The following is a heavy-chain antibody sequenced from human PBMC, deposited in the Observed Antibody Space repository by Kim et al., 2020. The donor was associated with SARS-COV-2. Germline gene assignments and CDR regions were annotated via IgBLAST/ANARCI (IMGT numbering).Heavy chain of an antibody. CDR2: MNPNSGNT. CDR3: ARGRCSGGTCHLYYFDY. J-gene: IGHJ4*02. Sequence: ASVKVSCKASGYTFTSDDINWVRQATGQGLEWMGWMNPNSGNTGFAQKFQGRVTLTRNTSISTAYMELSSLRSEDTAIYYCARGRCSGGTCHLYYFDYWGQGTLVTVSS. V-gene: IGHV1-8*01. D-gene: IGHD2-15*01. CDR1: GYTFTSDD.